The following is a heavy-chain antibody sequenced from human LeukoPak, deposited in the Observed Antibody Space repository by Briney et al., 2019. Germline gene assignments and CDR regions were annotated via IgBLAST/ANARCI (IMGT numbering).Heavy chain of an antibody. V-gene: IGHV4-39*01. CDR1: GGSISSSSHY. Sequence: PSETLSLTCTVSGGSISSSSHYWGWIRQPPGKGLEWIGSIYYSGSTYYNPSLKSRVTISVDTSKNQFSLKLSSVTAADTAVYYCARRGEGFDYWGQGTLVTVSS. CDR3: ARRGEGFDY. CDR2: IYYSGST. J-gene: IGHJ4*02.